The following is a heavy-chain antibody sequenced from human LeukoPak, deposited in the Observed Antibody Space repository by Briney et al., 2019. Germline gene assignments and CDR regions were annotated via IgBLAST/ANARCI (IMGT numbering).Heavy chain of an antibody. CDR3: AKPLSGWYLESGY. Sequence: GGSLRLSCAASGFTFTNYAMSWVRQAPGKGLEWVSGISDSGSSTYYADSVQGRFTISRDNSKNTLYLQTNSLRAEDTAVYYCAKPLSGWYLESGYWGQGTLVTVSS. J-gene: IGHJ4*02. CDR1: GFTFTNYA. D-gene: IGHD6-19*01. V-gene: IGHV3-23*01. CDR2: ISDSGSST.